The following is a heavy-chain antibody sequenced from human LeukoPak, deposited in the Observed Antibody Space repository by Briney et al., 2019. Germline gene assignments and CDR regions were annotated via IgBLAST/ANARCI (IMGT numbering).Heavy chain of an antibody. CDR3: AREARYFDWLLSWFDP. D-gene: IGHD3-9*01. CDR1: GGSFSGYY. CDR2: TNHSGST. J-gene: IGHJ5*02. V-gene: IGHV4-34*01. Sequence: SSETLSLTCAVYGGSFSGYYWSWIRQPPGKGLEWIGETNHSGSTNYNPSLKSRVTISVDTSKNQFSLKLSSVTAADTAVYYCAREARYFDWLLSWFDPWGQGTLVTVSS.